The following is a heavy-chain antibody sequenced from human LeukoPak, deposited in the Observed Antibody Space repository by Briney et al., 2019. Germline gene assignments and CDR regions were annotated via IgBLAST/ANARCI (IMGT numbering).Heavy chain of an antibody. CDR1: GFTVSSSY. V-gene: IGHV3-53*01. Sequence: GGSLRLSYAASGFTVSSSYMSWVRQAPGKGLEWVSVFYSGGKTYYTDSVKGRFTISRDNSKNTLYLQMNSLRAEDTAVYYCASRECSGGRCHFAGADPFDYWGQGTLVTVSS. D-gene: IGHD2-15*01. CDR3: ASRECSGGRCHFAGADPFDY. J-gene: IGHJ4*02. CDR2: FYSGGKT.